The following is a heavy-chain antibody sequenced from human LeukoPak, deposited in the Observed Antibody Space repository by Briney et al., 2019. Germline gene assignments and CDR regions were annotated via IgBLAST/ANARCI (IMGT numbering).Heavy chain of an antibody. CDR3: ARVGTYGSGSYLSWLDY. V-gene: IGHV4-59*01. Sequence: SETLSLTCTVSGGSISTYYWSWVRQPPGKGLEWIGCIYDIGSTNYNPSLKSRVTISVDTSKNQFSLKLSSVTAADTAVYYCARVGTYGSGSYLSWLDYWGQGTLVTVSS. J-gene: IGHJ4*02. CDR1: GGSISTYY. D-gene: IGHD3-10*01. CDR2: IYDIGST.